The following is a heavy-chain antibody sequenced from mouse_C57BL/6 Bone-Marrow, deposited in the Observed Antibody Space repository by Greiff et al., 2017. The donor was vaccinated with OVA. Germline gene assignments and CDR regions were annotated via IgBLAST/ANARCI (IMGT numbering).Heavy chain of an antibody. Sequence: EVKVVESGGDLVKPGGSLKLSCAASGFTFSSYGMSWVRQTPDKRLEWVATISSGGSYTYYPDSVKGRFTISRDNAKNTLYLQMSSLKSEDTAMYYCARHADYYGSSPWYFDVWGTGTTVTVSS. V-gene: IGHV5-6*01. CDR3: ARHADYYGSSPWYFDV. CDR2: ISSGGSYT. J-gene: IGHJ1*03. D-gene: IGHD1-1*01. CDR1: GFTFSSYG.